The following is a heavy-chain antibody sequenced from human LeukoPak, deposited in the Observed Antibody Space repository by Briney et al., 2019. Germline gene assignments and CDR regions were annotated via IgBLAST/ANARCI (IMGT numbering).Heavy chain of an antibody. CDR3: ASGRPRYCSGGSCYSGFDY. CDR2: ISSSGSTI. V-gene: IGHV3-48*03. D-gene: IGHD2-15*01. CDR1: GLTFSSYH. Sequence: PGGSLTLSCAASGLTFSSYHMNWVRQAPGKGLEWVSSISSSGSTIYYADSVKGPFTISRDNAKNSLYLQINRLRAEDTAVYDCASGRPRYCSGGSCYSGFDYWGQGTLVTVSS. J-gene: IGHJ4*02.